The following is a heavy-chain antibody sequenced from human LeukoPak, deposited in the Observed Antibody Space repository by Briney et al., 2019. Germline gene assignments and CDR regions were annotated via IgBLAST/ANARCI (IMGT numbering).Heavy chain of an antibody. CDR2: ISGSGGST. Sequence: GGSLRLSCAASGFTFSSYGMSWVRQAPGKGLEWVSTISGSGGSTYYADSVKGRFTISRDNSKNTLYLQMNSLRAEDTAVYYCAKRGGSYDAFDIWGQGTMVTVSS. D-gene: IGHD3-10*01. J-gene: IGHJ3*02. CDR3: AKRGGSYDAFDI. CDR1: GFTFSSYG. V-gene: IGHV3-23*01.